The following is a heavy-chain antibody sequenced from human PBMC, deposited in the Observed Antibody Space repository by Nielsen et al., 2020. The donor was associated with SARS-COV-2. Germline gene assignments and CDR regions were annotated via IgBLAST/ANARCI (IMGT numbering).Heavy chain of an antibody. CDR3: ARPSIAAGLDY. CDR1: GFTFSSHG. D-gene: IGHD6-13*01. J-gene: IGHJ4*02. V-gene: IGHV3-33*01. Sequence: GGSLRLSCAASGFTFSSHGMHWVRQAPGKGLEWAAVIWYDGSNKYYADSVKGRFTISRDNSKNTLYLQMNSLRAEDTAVYYCARPSIAAGLDYWGQGTLVTVSS. CDR2: IWYDGSNK.